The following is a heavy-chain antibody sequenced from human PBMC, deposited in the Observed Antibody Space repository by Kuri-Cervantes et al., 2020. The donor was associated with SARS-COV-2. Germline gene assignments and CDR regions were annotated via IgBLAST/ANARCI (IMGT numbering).Heavy chain of an antibody. CDR2: ISFDGSHK. CDR1: GFTLSNYA. V-gene: IGHV3-30*04. Sequence: GGSLRLSCVASGFTLSNYAMHWVRQAPGEGRGWVAGISFDGSHKFYADSVTGRFTISRDNSQNTLFLQVDSLRAEDTAIYYCASNLNSRDGYHYPFDYWGQGTVVTVSS. CDR3: ASNLNSRDGYHYPFDY. D-gene: IGHD5-24*01. J-gene: IGHJ4*02.